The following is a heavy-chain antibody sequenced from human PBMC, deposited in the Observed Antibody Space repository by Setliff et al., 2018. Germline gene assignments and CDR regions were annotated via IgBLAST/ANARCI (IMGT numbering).Heavy chain of an antibody. V-gene: IGHV4-39*01. J-gene: IGHJ4*01. CDR1: GSSISANHY. CDR3: VRPGGTTVVARHFDY. D-gene: IGHD2-15*01. CDR2: MSYSGTP. Sequence: SETLSLTCAVSGSSISANHYWGWVRQPPGKGLEWIGSMSYSGTPYYNASVESRVTISIETSRNQSSLELRSVTVADTATYYCVRPGGTTVVARHFDYWGSGILVTVSS.